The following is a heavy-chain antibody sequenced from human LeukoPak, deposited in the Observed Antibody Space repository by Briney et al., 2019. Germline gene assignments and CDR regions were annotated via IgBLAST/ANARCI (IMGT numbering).Heavy chain of an antibody. J-gene: IGHJ4*02. CDR1: GYTFTSLD. V-gene: IGHV1-8*01. D-gene: IGHD1-20*01. CDR3: ARGITQGFDH. CDR2: MNPNWGCT. Sequence: ASVKVSCKASGYTFTSLDINWVRQAPGQGLEWMGWMNPNWGCTGYAQKFQARVTMTRDTSIDTAYMELSSLRSDDTAVYYCARGITQGFDHWGQGTLVTVSS.